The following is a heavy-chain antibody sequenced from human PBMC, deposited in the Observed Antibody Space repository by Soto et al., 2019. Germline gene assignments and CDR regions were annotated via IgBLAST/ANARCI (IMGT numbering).Heavy chain of an antibody. Sequence: EVQLLESGGGLVQPGGSRRLSCAASGFTFSSYAMSWVRQAPGKGLEWVSTISDSGSTYYADSVKGRFTISRDISKNTLYVKMSSLRAEDTAVYYCAKGGEGYCSGTSCLYHMDAWGKGTTVTVSS. V-gene: IGHV3-23*01. D-gene: IGHD2-15*01. CDR2: ISDSGST. J-gene: IGHJ6*03. CDR3: AKGGEGYCSGTSCLYHMDA. CDR1: GFTFSSYA.